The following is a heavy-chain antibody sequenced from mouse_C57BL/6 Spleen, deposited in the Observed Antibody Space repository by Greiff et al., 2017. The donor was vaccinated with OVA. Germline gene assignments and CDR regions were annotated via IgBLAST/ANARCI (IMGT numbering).Heavy chain of an antibody. D-gene: IGHD2-3*01. CDR2: ISDGGSYT. CDR3: AREGPDGYFDY. Sequence: EVQRVESGGGLVKPGGSLKLSCAASGFTFSSYAMSWVRQTPEKRLEWVATISDGGSYTYYPDNVKGRFTISRDNAKNNLYLQMSHLKSEDTAMYYCAREGPDGYFDYWGQGTTLTVSS. J-gene: IGHJ2*01. CDR1: GFTFSSYA. V-gene: IGHV5-4*01.